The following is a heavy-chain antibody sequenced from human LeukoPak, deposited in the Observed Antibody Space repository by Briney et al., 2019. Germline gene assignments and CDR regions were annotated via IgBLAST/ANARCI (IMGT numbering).Heavy chain of an antibody. J-gene: IGHJ4*02. CDR3: ARDEGSTYNQLYY. CDR1: GYTFDNFY. CDR2: INGNDGST. Sequence: ASVKVSCKASGYTFDNFYIHWVRQAPGQGPEWMGWINGNDGSTKYAQRFQGRVIMTRVTAISTVYMDLSGLRPDDTAIYYCARDEGSTYNQLYYWGQGTLVTVSS. V-gene: IGHV1-2*02. D-gene: IGHD1-14*01.